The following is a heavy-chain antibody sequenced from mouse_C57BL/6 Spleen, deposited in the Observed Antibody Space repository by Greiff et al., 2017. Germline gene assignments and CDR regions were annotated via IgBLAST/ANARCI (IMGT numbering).Heavy chain of an antibody. D-gene: IGHD2-1*01. Sequence: QVQLQQPGAELVKPGASVKLSCKASGYTFTSYWMHWVKQRPGPGLEWIGMIHPNSGSTNYNEKFKSKATLTVDKSSSTAYMQLSSLTSEDSAVYYCARGYGNYGYFDVWGTGTTVTVSS. CDR2: IHPNSGST. V-gene: IGHV1-64*01. J-gene: IGHJ1*03. CDR1: GYTFTSYW. CDR3: ARGYGNYGYFDV.